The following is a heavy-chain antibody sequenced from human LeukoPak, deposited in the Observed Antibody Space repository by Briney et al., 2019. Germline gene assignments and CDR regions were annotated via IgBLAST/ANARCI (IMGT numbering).Heavy chain of an antibody. CDR2: INPNSGGT. CDR1: GYTFTGYY. J-gene: IGHJ4*02. D-gene: IGHD3-9*01. CDR3: ARVLTGYYPFDY. Sequence: ASVTVSCKASGYTFTGYYIHWVRQAPGHGLEWMGWINPNSGGTNYAQKFQGRVTMTRDTSISTAYMELSRLRSDDTAVYYCARVLTGYYPFDYWGQGTLVTVSS. V-gene: IGHV1-2*02.